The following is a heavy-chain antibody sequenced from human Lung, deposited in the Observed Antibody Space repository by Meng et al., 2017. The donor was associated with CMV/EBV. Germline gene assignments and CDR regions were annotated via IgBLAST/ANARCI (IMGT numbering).Heavy chain of an antibody. CDR2: ISTRGTTI. V-gene: IGHV3-48*03. J-gene: IGHJ4*02. CDR1: GFTFSGYE. CDR3: ATYNGYSLFFDY. D-gene: IGHD5-18*01. Sequence: GGSLRLXXATSGFTFSGYEMNWVRQAPGKGLEWVSYISTRGTTIYYADSVKGRFTISRDNAKGSLFLQMNNLRAEDTAIYYCATYNGYSLFFDYWGQGAXVTVSS.